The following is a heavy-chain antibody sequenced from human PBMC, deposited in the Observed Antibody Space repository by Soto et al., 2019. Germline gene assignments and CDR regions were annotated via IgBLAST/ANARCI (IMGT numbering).Heavy chain of an antibody. CDR3: ASFISYCLPDY. Sequence: QVQLQESGPGLVKPSQTLSLTCTVSGGSIRSRGYYWSWIRPHPGKGLEWIGYILNRGGTDYNPSLKSRVTMSMDSSKNQFSLNLSSVTAAYTAVYYCASFISYCLPDYWGQGTLVTVSS. J-gene: IGHJ4*02. V-gene: IGHV4-31*03. D-gene: IGHD2-21*01. CDR1: GGSIRSRGYY. CDR2: ILNRGGT.